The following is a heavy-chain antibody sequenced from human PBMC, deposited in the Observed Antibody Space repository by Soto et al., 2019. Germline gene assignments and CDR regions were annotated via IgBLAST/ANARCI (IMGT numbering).Heavy chain of an antibody. Sequence: SETLSLTCTVSGGSISSYYWSWIRQPPGKGLEWIGYIYYSGSTNYNPSLKSRVTISVDTSKNQFSLKLSSVTAADTAVYYCAREAPFLWFGELSWWFDSWGQGTLVIVSS. V-gene: IGHV4-59*01. D-gene: IGHD3-10*01. J-gene: IGHJ5*01. CDR3: AREAPFLWFGELSWWFDS. CDR1: GGSISSYY. CDR2: IYYSGST.